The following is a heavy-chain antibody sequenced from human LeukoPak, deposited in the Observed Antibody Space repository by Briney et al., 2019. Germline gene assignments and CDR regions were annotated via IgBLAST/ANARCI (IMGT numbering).Heavy chain of an antibody. J-gene: IGHJ6*03. CDR2: IKPNSGGA. CDR1: GYTFTDYY. CDR3: ARGQVATIYYYYYMDV. D-gene: IGHD5-12*01. V-gene: IGHV1-2*02. Sequence: GASVKVSCKASGYTFTDYYIHWVRQAPGQGLEWMGWIKPNSGGAHYAQKFQGRVTMTRDTSISTAYMELSRLRSDDTAVYYCARGQVATIYYYYYMDVWGKGTTVTVSS.